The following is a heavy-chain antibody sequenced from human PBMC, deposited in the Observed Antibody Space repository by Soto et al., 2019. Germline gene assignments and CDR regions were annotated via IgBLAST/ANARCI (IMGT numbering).Heavy chain of an antibody. J-gene: IGHJ4*02. V-gene: IGHV3-15*01. Sequence: EVQLVESGGGLVKPGGSLRLSCAASEFSFSNAWMSWVRQAPRKGMEWVGRIKSKTDGGTTDYAAPVKGRFTISREDSKNTLYLQMNSLKNEDTAVSCCTSDYIWGSYGWSPLDYWGQGTLVTVSS. CDR3: TSDYIWGSYGWSPLDY. CDR2: IKSKTDGGTT. CDR1: EFSFSNAW. D-gene: IGHD3-16*02.